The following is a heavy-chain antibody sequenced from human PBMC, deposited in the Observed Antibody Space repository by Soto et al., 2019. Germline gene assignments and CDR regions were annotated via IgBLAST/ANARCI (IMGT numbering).Heavy chain of an antibody. V-gene: IGHV4-4*07. CDR3: TRDGDGRMTTNPYYYYGMDV. Sequence: SETLSLTCTVSGGYISSYYWSWIRQPAGKGLEWIGRIYTSGSTNYNPSLKSRVTMSVDTSKNQFSLKLSSVTAADTAVYYCTRDGDGRMTTNPYYYYGMDVWGPGITVTVSS. J-gene: IGHJ6*02. CDR1: GGYISSYY. CDR2: IYTSGST. D-gene: IGHD2-21*02.